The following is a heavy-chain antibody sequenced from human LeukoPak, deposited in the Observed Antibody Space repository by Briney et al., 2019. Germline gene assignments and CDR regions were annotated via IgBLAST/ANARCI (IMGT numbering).Heavy chain of an antibody. CDR3: AKDPGSGNYYYYYMDV. J-gene: IGHJ6*03. Sequence: GGSLRLSCAASGFTFSNYAMSWVRQAPGKGLEWVSGINGNGGSTYNADSVKGRFTISRDNSKNTLYLQMNSLRAEDTAVYYCAKDPGSGNYYYYYMDVWGKGTTVTISS. V-gene: IGHV3-23*01. CDR2: INGNGGST. D-gene: IGHD3-10*01. CDR1: GFTFSNYA.